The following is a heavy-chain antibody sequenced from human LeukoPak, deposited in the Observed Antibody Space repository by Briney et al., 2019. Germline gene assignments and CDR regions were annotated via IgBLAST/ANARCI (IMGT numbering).Heavy chain of an antibody. CDR3: AKGIAVAGTYYYYGMDV. Sequence: GGSLRLSCAASGFTFSSYYMTWVRQAPGKGLEWVSTSTGGTTYYADSVRGRFTISRDNSKNTLYLQMNSLRAEDTAVYYCAKGIAVAGTYYYYGMDVWGQGTTVTVSS. D-gene: IGHD6-19*01. CDR1: GFTFSSYY. V-gene: IGHV3-23*01. CDR2: STGGTT. J-gene: IGHJ6*02.